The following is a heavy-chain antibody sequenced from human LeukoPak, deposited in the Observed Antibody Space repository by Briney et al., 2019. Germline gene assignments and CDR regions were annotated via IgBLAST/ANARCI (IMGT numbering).Heavy chain of an antibody. Sequence: GGFLRLSCAASGFTVSSNYMSWVRQAPGKGLEWVSVVYSGGSTYYADSVKGRFTISRDNSKNTLYLQTSSLRAEDTAVYYCARDLQVGWSLYWGQGTLVTVSS. J-gene: IGHJ4*02. V-gene: IGHV3-53*01. CDR3: ARDLQVGWSLY. CDR1: GFTVSSNY. CDR2: VYSGGST. D-gene: IGHD6-19*01.